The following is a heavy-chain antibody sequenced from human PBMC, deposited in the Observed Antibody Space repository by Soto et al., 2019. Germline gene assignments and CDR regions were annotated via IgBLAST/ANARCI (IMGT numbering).Heavy chain of an antibody. D-gene: IGHD2-21*01. Sequence: EVQLMDSGGGLVEPGGSLRLSCTASGFTFSVAWMTWVRQAPGKGLEWLGRVKSRTSGGTVDYAAPVKGKFTISRDDSKKTVILEMNSLKMEHTPVYYCVAYVAEVGKAEFDYGGQGALVTVSS. CDR2: VKSRTSGGTV. J-gene: IGHJ4*02. CDR3: VAYVAEVGKAEFDY. CDR1: GFTFSVAW. V-gene: IGHV3-15*01.